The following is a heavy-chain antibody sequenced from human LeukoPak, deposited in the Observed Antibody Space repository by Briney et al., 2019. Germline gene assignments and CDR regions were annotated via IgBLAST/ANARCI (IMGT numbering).Heavy chain of an antibody. CDR2: IYPGDSDT. V-gene: IGHV5-51*01. CDR1: GYSFTSYW. CDR3: ARLPDCSGGSCYLLDV. Sequence: GESLKISCKGSGYSFTSYWIGWVRQMPGKGLEWMGIIYPGDSDTRYSPSFQGQVNISADKSISTAYLQWSSLKASDTAMYYCARLPDCSGGSCYLLDVWGKGTTVTVSS. J-gene: IGHJ6*04. D-gene: IGHD2-15*01.